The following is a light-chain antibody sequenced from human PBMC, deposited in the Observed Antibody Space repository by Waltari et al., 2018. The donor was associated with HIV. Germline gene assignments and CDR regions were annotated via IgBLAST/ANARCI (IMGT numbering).Light chain of an antibody. V-gene: IGLV1-47*01. CDR3: ASWDDNLRHWV. CDR1: NSNIGNTF. J-gene: IGLJ3*02. Sequence: QPKMTQAPSASKTPGQRITMSCSGSNSNIGNTFIYWYQQIPGAAPRLVMARNDRRPAGVPDRFSGTKSGTSAFLAITDLRLDDEATYVCASWDDNLRHWVFGGGTKLTVL. CDR2: RND.